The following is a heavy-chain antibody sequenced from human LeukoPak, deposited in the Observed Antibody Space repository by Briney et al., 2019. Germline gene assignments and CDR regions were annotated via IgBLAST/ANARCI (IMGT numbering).Heavy chain of an antibody. CDR2: INSDGSST. D-gene: IGHD1-26*01. V-gene: IGHV3-74*01. CDR1: GFTFSSYW. Sequence: GGSLRLSCAASGFTFSSYWMHWVRQAPGKGLVWVSRINSDGSSTSYADSVKGRFTISRDNAKNTVYLQMTSLRAEDTAVYYCARDQAVGSTRDSWGQGILVTVYS. J-gene: IGHJ4*02. CDR3: ARDQAVGSTRDS.